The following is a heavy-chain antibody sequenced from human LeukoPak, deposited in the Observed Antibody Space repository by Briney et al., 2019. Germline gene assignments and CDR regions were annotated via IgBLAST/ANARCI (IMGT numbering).Heavy chain of an antibody. CDR1: GGTFSSYA. CDR2: IIPILGIA. Sequence: SVKVSCKASGGTFSSYAISWVRQAPGQGLEWMGRIIPILGIANYAQKFQGRVTITADKSTSTAYMELSSLRSEDTAVYYCARGGPGGYSDPNDYWGQGTLVTVSS. CDR3: ARGGPGGYSDPNDY. J-gene: IGHJ4*02. D-gene: IGHD5-12*01. V-gene: IGHV1-69*04.